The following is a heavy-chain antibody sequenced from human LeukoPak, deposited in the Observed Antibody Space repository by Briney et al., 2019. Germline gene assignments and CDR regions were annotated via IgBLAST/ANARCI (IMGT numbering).Heavy chain of an antibody. V-gene: IGHV1-46*01. Sequence: ASVKVSCKASGYTFTSYYMHWVRQAPGQGLEWMGMINPSGGSTSYAQKFQGRVTMTRDMSTSTVYMELSSLRSEDTAVYYCARGHYDSSGYYYELDYWGQGTLVTVSS. CDR3: ARGHYDSSGYYYELDY. CDR2: INPSGGST. J-gene: IGHJ4*02. CDR1: GYTFTSYY. D-gene: IGHD3-22*01.